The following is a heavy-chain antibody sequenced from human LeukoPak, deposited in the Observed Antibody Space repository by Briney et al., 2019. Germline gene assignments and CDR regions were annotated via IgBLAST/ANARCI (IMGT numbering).Heavy chain of an antibody. Sequence: SEALSLTCTVSGGSISSSSYYWGWIRQPPGKGLEWIGSIYYSGSTYYNPSLKSRVTISVDTSKNQFSLKLSSVTAADTAVYYCARRGYDSSGYYYAYWGQGTLVTVSS. CDR1: GGSISSSSYY. CDR2: IYYSGST. V-gene: IGHV4-39*01. D-gene: IGHD3-22*01. CDR3: ARRGYDSSGYYYAY. J-gene: IGHJ4*02.